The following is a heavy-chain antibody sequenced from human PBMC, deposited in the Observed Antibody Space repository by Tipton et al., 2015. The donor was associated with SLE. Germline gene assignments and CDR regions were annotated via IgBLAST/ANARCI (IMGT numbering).Heavy chain of an antibody. J-gene: IGHJ3*02. D-gene: IGHD3-22*01. V-gene: IGHV3-33*06. CDR3: AKDLTMIVGDAFDI. Sequence: SLRLPCAASGFTFSTYGMHWVRQAPGKGLEWVAVIWFDGSNKYYADSVKGRFTISRDNSKNTLYLQMNSLRAEDTAVYYCAKDLTMIVGDAFDIWGQGTMVTVSS. CDR1: GFTFSTYG. CDR2: IWFDGSNK.